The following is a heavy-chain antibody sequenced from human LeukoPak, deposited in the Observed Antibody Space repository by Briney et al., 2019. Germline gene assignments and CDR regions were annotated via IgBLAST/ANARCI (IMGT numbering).Heavy chain of an antibody. CDR2: MYYSGST. CDR1: GDFITGSTYY. Sequence: SETLSLTCTVSGDFITGSTYYWGWIRQPPGTGLEWIGSMYYSGSTYSNPSLRSRVTMSADTSKNQFSLNLKSVTAADTAVYCCARQYYDSTGYYYFDYWGQGTLVTVSS. D-gene: IGHD3-22*01. J-gene: IGHJ4*02. V-gene: IGHV4-39*01. CDR3: ARQYYDSTGYYYFDY.